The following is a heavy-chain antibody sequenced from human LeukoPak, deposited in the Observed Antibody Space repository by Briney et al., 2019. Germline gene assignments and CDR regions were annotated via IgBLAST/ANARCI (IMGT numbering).Heavy chain of an antibody. CDR1: GGSFSGYY. CDR2: INHSGST. Sequence: SETLSLTCAVYGGSFSGYYWSWIRQPPGKGLEWIGEINHSGSTNYNPSLKSRVTISVDTSKNQFSLKLSSVTAADTAVYYCARPDCSSTSCFGWFDPWGQGTLVTVSS. CDR3: ARPDCSSTSCFGWFDP. J-gene: IGHJ5*02. V-gene: IGHV4-34*01. D-gene: IGHD2-2*01.